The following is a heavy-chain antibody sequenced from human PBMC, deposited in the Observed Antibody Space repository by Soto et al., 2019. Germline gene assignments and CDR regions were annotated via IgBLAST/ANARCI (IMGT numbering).Heavy chain of an antibody. Sequence: QVQLQESGPGLVKPSQTLSLTCTFSGGSISSGGYYWSWIRQHPGKGLEWIGYIYYSGSTYYNPSLKSRVTISVETPKHQFSPQLSSGTAADTAVYYCAGEGGDYYGSGSYFGYWGQGTLVTVSS. D-gene: IGHD3-10*01. CDR3: AGEGGDYYGSGSYFGY. J-gene: IGHJ4*02. V-gene: IGHV4-31*03. CDR1: GGSISSGGYY. CDR2: IYYSGST.